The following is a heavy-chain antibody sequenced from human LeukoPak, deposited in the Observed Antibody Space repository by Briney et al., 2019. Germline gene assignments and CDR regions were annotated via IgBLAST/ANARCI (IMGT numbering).Heavy chain of an antibody. D-gene: IGHD2-8*01. J-gene: IGHJ4*02. CDR1: GYTFTGYY. CDR2: INPNSGGT. Sequence: ASVKVSCKASGYTFTGYYMHWVRQAPGQGLEWMGWINPNSGGTNYAQKLQGRVTMTTDTSTSTAYMELRSLRSDDTAVYYCAREYCTNGVCFWDYWGQGTLVTVSS. V-gene: IGHV1-2*02. CDR3: AREYCTNGVCFWDY.